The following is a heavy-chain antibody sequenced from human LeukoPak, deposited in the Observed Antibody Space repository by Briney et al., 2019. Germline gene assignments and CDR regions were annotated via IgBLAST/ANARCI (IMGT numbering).Heavy chain of an antibody. V-gene: IGHV1-69*04. D-gene: IGHD3-22*01. CDR3: ATTNDGGGYQWGDFFDF. CDR2: IIPNLGTT. CDR1: GGTSNSHA. Sequence: SVKVSCKASGGTSNSHAISWVRQGPGQGLEWMGRIIPNLGTTNRAQNFQDRVTLTADKSTNTAYMELTSLTSDDTAVYYCATTNDGGGYQWGDFFDFWGQGTLVTVSS. J-gene: IGHJ4*02.